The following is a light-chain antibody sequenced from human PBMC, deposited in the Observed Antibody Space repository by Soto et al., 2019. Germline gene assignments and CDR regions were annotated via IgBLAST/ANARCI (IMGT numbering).Light chain of an antibody. CDR1: QGISNY. CDR2: AAS. Sequence: DIQMTQSPSSLSASVGDRVTITCRASQGISNYLAWYQHKPGKVPKLLIYAASTLQSGVTSLFSGSGSGTDFTLPISSLQPEAVANYYCQKYNSALQTFGQATNVEIK. J-gene: IGKJ1*01. CDR3: QKYNSALQT. V-gene: IGKV1-27*01.